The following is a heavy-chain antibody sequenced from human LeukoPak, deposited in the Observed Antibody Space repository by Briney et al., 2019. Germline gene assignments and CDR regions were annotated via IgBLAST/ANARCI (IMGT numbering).Heavy chain of an antibody. Sequence: SETLSLTCTVSGGSISSYYWSWIRQPPGKGLEWIGYIYHSGSTNYNPSLKSRVTISVDTSKKQFSLKLSSVTAADTAVYYCARHANWFDHWGQGTLVTVSS. CDR3: ARHANWFDH. CDR2: IYHSGST. V-gene: IGHV4-59*08. J-gene: IGHJ5*02. CDR1: GGSISSYY.